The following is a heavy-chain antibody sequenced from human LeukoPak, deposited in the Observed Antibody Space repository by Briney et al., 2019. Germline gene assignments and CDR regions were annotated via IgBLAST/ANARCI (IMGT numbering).Heavy chain of an antibody. V-gene: IGHV3-48*01. CDR1: GFTFSSYS. D-gene: IGHD2-2*01. CDR3: AREPPIGYCSSTSCYGLGTKLGFDY. J-gene: IGHJ4*02. Sequence: GGSMRLSCAASGFTFSSYSMNWVRQAPGKGLEWVSYISSSSSTIYYADSVKGRFTISRDNAKNSLYLQMNSLRAEDTAVYYCAREPPIGYCSSTSCYGLGTKLGFDYWGQGTLVTVSS. CDR2: ISSSSSTI.